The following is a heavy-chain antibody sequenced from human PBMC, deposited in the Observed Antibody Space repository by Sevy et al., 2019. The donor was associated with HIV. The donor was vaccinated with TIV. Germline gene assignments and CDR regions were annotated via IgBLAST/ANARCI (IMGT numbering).Heavy chain of an antibody. CDR1: GLTFSNYV. CDR3: ARNLSASGAFDI. Sequence: GGSLRLSCAASGLTFSNYVMSWVRQAPGKGLEWLSVISGSSGTTYAAESVKGRFTISRDNSKNTLYLHMSSLGAEDTAVYYCARNLSASGAFDIRGQGTRVTVSS. CDR2: ISGSSGTT. V-gene: IGHV3-23*01. J-gene: IGHJ3*02. D-gene: IGHD3-3*01.